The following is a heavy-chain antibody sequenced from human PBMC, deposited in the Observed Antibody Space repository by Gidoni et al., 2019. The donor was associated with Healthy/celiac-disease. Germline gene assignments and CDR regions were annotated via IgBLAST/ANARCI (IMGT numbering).Heavy chain of an antibody. Sequence: QVQLVESGGGVVQPGRSLRLSCAAPGFTFRSYAMHWVRQAPGKGLEWVAVISYDGSNKYYADSVKGRFTISRDNSKNTLYLQMNSLRAEDTAVYYCARDSGEVATIPWVGYFDLWGRGTLVTVSS. V-gene: IGHV3-30*01. CDR3: ARDSGEVATIPWVGYFDL. J-gene: IGHJ2*01. D-gene: IGHD5-12*01. CDR1: GFTFRSYA. CDR2: ISYDGSNK.